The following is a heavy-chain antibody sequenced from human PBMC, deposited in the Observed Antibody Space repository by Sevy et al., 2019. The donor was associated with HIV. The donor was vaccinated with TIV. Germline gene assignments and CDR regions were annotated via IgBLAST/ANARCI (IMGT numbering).Heavy chain of an antibody. Sequence: GGSLRLSCAVSGFSFDSYGMTWVRQAPGKGLEWVSGISGSGTRTYYADSVKGRFIISRDNSKNTLYLQMNSLRSEAKAKYYCAKGGGGHYDPDEIGYYFYYYNMDVWGKGTTVTVSS. CDR3: AKGGGGHYDPDEIGYYFYYYNMDV. D-gene: IGHD3-22*01. J-gene: IGHJ6*03. CDR1: GFSFDSYG. CDR2: ISGSGTRT. V-gene: IGHV3-23*01.